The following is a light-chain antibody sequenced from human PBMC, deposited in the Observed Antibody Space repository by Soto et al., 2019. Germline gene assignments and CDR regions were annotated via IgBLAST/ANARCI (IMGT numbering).Light chain of an antibody. Sequence: QSVRTQPASVSGSPGQSITISCTGTSSDVGGYNYVSWYQQHPGKAPKLMIYDVSDRPSGVSNRFSGSKSGNTASLTISGLQAEDEADYFSSSYTSSSSPLVFGTVTKVTDL. CDR3: SSYTSSSSPLV. J-gene: IGLJ1*01. V-gene: IGLV2-14*03. CDR1: SSDVGGYNY. CDR2: DVS.